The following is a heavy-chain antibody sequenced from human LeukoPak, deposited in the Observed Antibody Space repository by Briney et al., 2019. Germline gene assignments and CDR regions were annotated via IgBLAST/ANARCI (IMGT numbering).Heavy chain of an antibody. Sequence: PSETLPLTCTVSGGSISSYYWSWIRQPPGKGLEWIGYIYYSGSTNYNPSLKSRVTISVDTSKNQFSLKLSSVTAADTAVYYCARVGVVVPAAIDSTQAYYYYGMDVWGQGTTVTVSS. CDR2: IYYSGST. CDR1: GGSISSYY. CDR3: ARVGVVVPAAIDSTQAYYYYGMDV. D-gene: IGHD2-2*01. V-gene: IGHV4-59*01. J-gene: IGHJ6*02.